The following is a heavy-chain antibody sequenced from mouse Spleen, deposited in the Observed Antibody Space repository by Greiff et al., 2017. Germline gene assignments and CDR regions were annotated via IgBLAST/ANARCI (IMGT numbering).Heavy chain of an antibody. D-gene: IGHD1-1*01. J-gene: IGHJ4*01. CDR1: GFNFSDFY. Sequence: DVLLVESGGGLVQSGRSLRLSCAASGFNFSDFYMEWVRQAPGKGLEWIAASRNKANDYTTEYSASVKGRFIVSRDTSQSILYLQMNALRAEDTAIYYCARDGSSPSYAMDYWGQGTSVTVSS. V-gene: IGHV7-1*01. CDR3: ARDGSSPSYAMDY. CDR2: SRNKANDYTT.